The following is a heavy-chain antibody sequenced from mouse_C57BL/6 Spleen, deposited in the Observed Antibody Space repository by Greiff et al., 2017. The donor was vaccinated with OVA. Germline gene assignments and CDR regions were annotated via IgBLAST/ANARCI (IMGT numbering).Heavy chain of an antibody. V-gene: IGHV3-6*01. CDR2: ISYDGSN. D-gene: IGHD1-1*01. Sequence: EVKLQESGPGLVKPSQSLSLTCSVTGYSITSGYYWNWIRQFPGNKLEWMGYISYDGSNNYNPSLKNRISITRDTSKNQFFLKLNSVTTEDTATYYCARGATVVATPLYFDYWGQGTTLTVSS. J-gene: IGHJ2*01. CDR3: ARGATVVATPLYFDY. CDR1: GYSITSGYY.